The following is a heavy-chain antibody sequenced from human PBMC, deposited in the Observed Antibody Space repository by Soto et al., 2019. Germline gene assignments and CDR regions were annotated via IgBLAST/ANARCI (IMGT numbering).Heavy chain of an antibody. V-gene: IGHV4-30-2*01. J-gene: IGHJ4*01. CDR2: IYHSGAT. CDR3: AREMSYYFDS. Sequence: QVQLQESGSGLVKPSQTLVLTCTVSGDSISRDGSSWSWLRQPPGKGLEWIGYIYHSGATYYNPSLKSRVTTSVDKSKNQFYLSLASVTAADTAVYYCAREMSYYFDSWGHGTLVTVSS. CDR1: GDSISRDGSS.